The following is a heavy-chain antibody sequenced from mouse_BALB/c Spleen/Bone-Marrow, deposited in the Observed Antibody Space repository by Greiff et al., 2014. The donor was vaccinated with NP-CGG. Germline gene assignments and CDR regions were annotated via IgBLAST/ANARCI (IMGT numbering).Heavy chain of an antibody. D-gene: IGHD1-1*01. CDR3: ARHYYGSSYWYFDV. CDR2: IWSDGST. V-gene: IGHV2-6-1*01. Sequence: VQLVESGPGLVAPSQSLSITCTISGFSLTSYGVHWVRQPPGKGLEWLVVIWSDGSTTYNSALKSRLSISKDNSKSQVFLKMNSLQTDDTAMYYCARHYYGSSYWYFDVWGAGTTVTVSS. J-gene: IGHJ1*01. CDR1: GFSLTSYG.